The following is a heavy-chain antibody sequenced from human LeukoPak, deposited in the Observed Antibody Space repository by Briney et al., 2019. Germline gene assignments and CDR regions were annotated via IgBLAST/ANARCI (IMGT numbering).Heavy chain of an antibody. D-gene: IGHD5-18*01. CDR1: GFTFSGYG. CDR2: IWYDGNNE. V-gene: IGHV3-33*06. Sequence: SGRSLRLSCAASGFTFSGYGMQWVRQAPGKGLEWVAVIWYDGNNEYYADSVKGRFTISRDNSKNTLYLQMTSLRAEDTAVYYCAKDWGYTTMVSYYFDYWGQGALVTVSS. CDR3: AKDWGYTTMVSYYFDY. J-gene: IGHJ4*02.